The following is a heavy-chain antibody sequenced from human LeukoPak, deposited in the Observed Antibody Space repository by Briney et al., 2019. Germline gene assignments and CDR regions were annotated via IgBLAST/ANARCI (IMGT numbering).Heavy chain of an antibody. CDR3: ARGQPWLPH. V-gene: IGHV3-7*01. Sequence: GGSLRLFCAASGFTFSYYWMSWVRQAPGKGLEWVANIKEDGSENYSVDSVKGRFTISRDNAKNSLYLQMNSLRAEDTAVYYCARGQPWLPHWGQGSLVTVSS. CDR1: GFTFSYYW. CDR2: IKEDGSEN. J-gene: IGHJ4*02. D-gene: IGHD5-24*01.